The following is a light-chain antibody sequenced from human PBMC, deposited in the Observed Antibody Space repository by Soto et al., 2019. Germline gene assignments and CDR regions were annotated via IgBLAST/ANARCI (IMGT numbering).Light chain of an antibody. Sequence: EIVLTQSPGTLSLSPGERATLSCRASQSVSSNYLAWYQQKPGQAPRLLIYGASSRATGIPDRFSGSGSGTDFTLTISRPEPEDFAVYYCQQYASSPLFTFGPGTKVDIK. CDR1: QSVSSNY. CDR2: GAS. CDR3: QQYASSPLFT. J-gene: IGKJ3*01. V-gene: IGKV3-20*01.